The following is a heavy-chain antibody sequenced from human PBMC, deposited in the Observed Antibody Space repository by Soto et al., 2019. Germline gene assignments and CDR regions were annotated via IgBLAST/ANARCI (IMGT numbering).Heavy chain of an antibody. CDR1: GGTFSSYA. D-gene: IGHD2-2*01. CDR3: AREKVVVVPAEYYYYGMDV. J-gene: IGHJ6*02. CDR2: IIPIFGTA. Sequence: GASVKVSCKGSGGTFSSYAISWVRQAPGQGLEWMGGIIPIFGTANYAQKFQGRVTITADESTSTAYMELSSLRSEDTAVYYCAREKVVVVPAEYYYYGMDVWGQGTTVTVSS. V-gene: IGHV1-69*13.